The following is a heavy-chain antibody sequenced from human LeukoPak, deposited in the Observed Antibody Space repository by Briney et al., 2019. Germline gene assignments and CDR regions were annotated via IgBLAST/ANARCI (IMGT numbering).Heavy chain of an antibody. CDR1: GGTFSSYA. V-gene: IGHV1-69*06. J-gene: IGHJ3*02. D-gene: IGHD3-3*01. CDR2: IIPIFGTA. CDR3: ARDRMTTYYDFWSEVDAFDI. Sequence: ASVKVSCKASGGTFSSYAISWVRQAPGQGLEWMGGIIPIFGTANYAQKFQGRVTITADKSTSTAYMELSSLRSEDTAVYYCARDRMTTYYDFWSEVDAFDIWGQGTMVTVSS.